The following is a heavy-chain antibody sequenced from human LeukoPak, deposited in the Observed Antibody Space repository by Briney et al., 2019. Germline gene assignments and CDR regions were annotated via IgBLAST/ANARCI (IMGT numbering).Heavy chain of an antibody. CDR2: LYYSGST. CDR3: ARGRYNDYGFDY. CDR1: GGSIGSYY. J-gene: IGHJ4*02. V-gene: IGHV4-59*01. Sequence: PSETLSLTCTVSGGSIGSYYWSWIRQPPGKELEWIGYLYYSGSTNYNPSFKSRVTMSVDTSKNQFSLKLNSMTAADTAVYFCARGRYNDYGFDYWGQGTLVTVSS. D-gene: IGHD4-17*01.